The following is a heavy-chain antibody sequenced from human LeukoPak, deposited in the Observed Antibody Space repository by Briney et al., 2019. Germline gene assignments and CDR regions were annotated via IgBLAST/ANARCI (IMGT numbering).Heavy chain of an antibody. CDR1: GYTFTGYY. J-gene: IGHJ6*02. D-gene: IGHD3-10*01. CDR2: INPNSGGT. CDR3: ARDRIDMVRGVIILTDYGMDV. Sequence: ASVKVSCKASGYTFTGYYMHWVRQAPGQGREWMGWINPNSGGTNYAQKFQGRVTMTRDTSISTAYMELSRLRSDDTAVYYCARDRIDMVRGVIILTDYGMDVWGQGTTVTVSS. V-gene: IGHV1-2*02.